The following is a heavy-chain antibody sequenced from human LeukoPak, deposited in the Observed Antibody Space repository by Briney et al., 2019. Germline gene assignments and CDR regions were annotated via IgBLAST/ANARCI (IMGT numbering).Heavy chain of an antibody. CDR3: ARDSYVLSGSSHNFDY. Sequence: GGSLRLSCAASGFTFSSYEMNWVRQAPGKGLEWVSYISRSGSTIYYADSVKGRFTISRDNAKNSLYLQMNSLRAEDTAVYYCARDSYVLSGSSHNFDYWGQGTLVTVSS. D-gene: IGHD1-26*01. V-gene: IGHV3-48*03. CDR2: ISRSGSTI. J-gene: IGHJ4*02. CDR1: GFTFSSYE.